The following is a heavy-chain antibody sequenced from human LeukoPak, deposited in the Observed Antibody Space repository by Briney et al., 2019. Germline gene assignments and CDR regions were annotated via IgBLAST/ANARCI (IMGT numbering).Heavy chain of an antibody. CDR1: GFTFSDYY. D-gene: IGHD3-10*01. CDR2: ISGSGGST. V-gene: IGHV3-23*01. Sequence: GGSLRLSCAASGFTFSDYYMSWIRQAPGKGLEWVSAISGSGGSTYYADSVKGRFTISRDNPKNTLYLQMNSLRAEDTAVYYCANFDGSGSYYNRRRFDYWGQGTLVTVSS. CDR3: ANFDGSGSYYNRRRFDY. J-gene: IGHJ4*02.